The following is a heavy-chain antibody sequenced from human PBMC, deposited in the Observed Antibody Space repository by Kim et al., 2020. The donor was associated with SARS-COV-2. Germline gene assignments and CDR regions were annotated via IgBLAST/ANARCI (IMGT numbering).Heavy chain of an antibody. CDR1: GFTVSSNY. J-gene: IGHJ6*02. D-gene: IGHD6-19*01. Sequence: GGSLRLSCAAYGFTVSSNYMSWVRQAPGKGLEWVSVIYSGGSTYYADSVKGRFTISRDNSKNTLYLQMNSLRAEDTAVYYGARAGPSGWTAYYYGMDVWGQGTTVTVSS. CDR2: IYSGGST. V-gene: IGHV3-53*01. CDR3: ARAGPSGWTAYYYGMDV.